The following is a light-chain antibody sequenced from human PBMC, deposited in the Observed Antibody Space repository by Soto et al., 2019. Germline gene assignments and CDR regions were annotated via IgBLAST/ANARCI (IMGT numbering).Light chain of an antibody. J-gene: IGKJ1*01. CDR1: QGISSY. CDR2: AAS. V-gene: IGKV1-8*01. CDR3: QQYYSYPHP. Sequence: AIRMTQSPSSFSASTGDRVTITCRASQGISSYLAWYQQKPGKAPKLLIYAASTLQSGVPSRFSGSGSGTDFTLTLSRLQSEDFATYYCQQYYSYPHPFRQGTKVEIK.